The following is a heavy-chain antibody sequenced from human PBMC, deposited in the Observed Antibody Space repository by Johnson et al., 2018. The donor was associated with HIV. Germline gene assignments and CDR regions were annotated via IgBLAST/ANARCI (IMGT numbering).Heavy chain of an antibody. D-gene: IGHD4-17*01. CDR1: GFTFSDYY. V-gene: IGHV3-11*04. Sequence: QVQLVESGGGLVKPGGSLRLSCAASGFTFSDYYMSWIRQAPGKGPEWVSYISSSGSTIYYADSVKGRFTISRDNAKKPLYMQMNRLRAEDTAVYYCARESTPWGGDHVAYAFDKWGPGTMVTVSS. CDR2: ISSSGSTI. J-gene: IGHJ3*02. CDR3: ARESTPWGGDHVAYAFDK.